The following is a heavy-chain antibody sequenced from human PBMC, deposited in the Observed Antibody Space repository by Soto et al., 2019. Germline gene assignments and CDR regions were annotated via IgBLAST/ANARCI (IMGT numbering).Heavy chain of an antibody. CDR1: GGSISSSNC. D-gene: IGHD3-9*01. Sequence: SETLSLTCAVSGGSISSSNCWSWVRQPPGKGLEWIGEIYHSGSTNYNPSLKSRVTISVDKSKNQFSLKLSSVTAADTAVYHCASGEFYYDILTGRDYWGQGTLVTVSS. V-gene: IGHV4-4*02. CDR2: IYHSGST. J-gene: IGHJ4*02. CDR3: ASGEFYYDILTGRDY.